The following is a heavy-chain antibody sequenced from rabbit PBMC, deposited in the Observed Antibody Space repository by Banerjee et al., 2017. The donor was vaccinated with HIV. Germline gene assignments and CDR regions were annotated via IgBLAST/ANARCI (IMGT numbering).Heavy chain of an antibody. CDR3: ARDINYSFNL. Sequence: QSLAELGGDLVKPEGSLTLTCTASGFSFSNSYWMCWVRQAPGKGLEWIACIYTGSSGSTYYASWARGRFTISKASSTTVTLQMTSLTAADTATYFCARDINYSFNLWGQGTLVTVS. D-gene: IGHD1-1*01. CDR1: GFSFSNSYW. J-gene: IGHJ4*01. CDR2: IYTGSSGST. V-gene: IGHV1S40*01.